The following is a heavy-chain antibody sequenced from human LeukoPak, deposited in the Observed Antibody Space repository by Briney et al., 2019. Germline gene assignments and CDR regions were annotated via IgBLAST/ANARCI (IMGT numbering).Heavy chain of an antibody. J-gene: IGHJ4*02. D-gene: IGHD1-20*01. V-gene: IGHV3-11*04. CDR1: GFTFSDNY. Sequence: TGGSLRLSCAAAGFTFSDNYIGWVRQAPGKWLEWVSYIISSGTTTYYADSVKGRFTISSDTTKNSLYLQMNRLRAEDTAVYQCARDRGLYVLTGWRIESWGQGTLVTVCS. CDR2: IISSGTTT. CDR3: ARDRGLYVLTGWRIES.